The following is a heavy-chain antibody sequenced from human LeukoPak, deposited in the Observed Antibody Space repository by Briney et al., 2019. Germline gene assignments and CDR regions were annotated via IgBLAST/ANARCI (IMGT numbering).Heavy chain of an antibody. CDR1: GYTFTSYA. V-gene: IGHV1-3*01. D-gene: IGHD1-26*01. CDR3: ARDYSGSYYRNTFVY. Sequence: ASVKVSCKASGYTFTSYAMHWVRQAPGQRLEWMGWINAGNGNTKYSQKFQGRVTITRDTSASTAYMELSSLRSEDTAVYYCARDYSGSYYRNTFVYWGQGTLVTVSS. J-gene: IGHJ4*02. CDR2: INAGNGNT.